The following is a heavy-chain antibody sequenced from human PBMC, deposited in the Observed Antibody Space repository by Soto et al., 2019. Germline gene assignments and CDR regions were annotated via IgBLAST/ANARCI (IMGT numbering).Heavy chain of an antibody. V-gene: IGHV1-18*01. Sequence: ASVKVSCKASGYTFTSYGLSWVRQAPGQGLEWMGWISTYNDNTNYAQKLQGRVTMTTDTSTSTAYMELRSLRSDDTAVYYCARDARYYDSSGINWFDPWGQGTLVTVSS. CDR1: GYTFTSYG. J-gene: IGHJ5*02. CDR2: ISTYNDNT. CDR3: ARDARYYDSSGINWFDP. D-gene: IGHD3-22*01.